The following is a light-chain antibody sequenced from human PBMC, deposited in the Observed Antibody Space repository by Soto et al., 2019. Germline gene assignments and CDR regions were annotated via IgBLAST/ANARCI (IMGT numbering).Light chain of an antibody. J-gene: IGLJ1*01. CDR1: SSDIGGSNW. CDR3: TSHSSSGTLAV. V-gene: IGLV2-14*01. Sequence: QYALTQPASVSGSPGQSITISCNGTSSDIGGSNWVSWYQQHPGRAPKLIIFVVSGRPSGVSDRFSGSRSDNTASLTISGLQAEDEADYYCTSHSSSGTLAVFGTGTKVTVL. CDR2: VVS.